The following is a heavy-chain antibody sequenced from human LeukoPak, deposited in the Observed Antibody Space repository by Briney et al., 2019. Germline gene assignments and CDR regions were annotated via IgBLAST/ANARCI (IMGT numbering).Heavy chain of an antibody. CDR2: ISGSGGST. V-gene: IGHV3-23*01. Sequence: PGGSLRLSCAASGFTFSSYAMSWVRQAPGKGLEWVSAISGSGGSTYYADSVKGRFTISRDNSKNTLYLQMNSLRAEDTAVHYCGGKRAQPYYFDYWGQGTLVTVSS. CDR1: GFTFSSYA. D-gene: IGHD1-14*01. J-gene: IGHJ4*02. CDR3: GGKRAQPYYFDY.